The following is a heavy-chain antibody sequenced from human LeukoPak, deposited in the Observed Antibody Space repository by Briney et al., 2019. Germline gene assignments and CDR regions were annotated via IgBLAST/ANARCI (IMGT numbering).Heavy chain of an antibody. Sequence: GGALKISCKGSGYSFTSYWIGWVRPMPGKCLEWMGIIFPGDSDPRYSPSFQGQVTISADKSISTAYLQWSSLKASDSAMYYCATNTMFRGIHAFDIWGQGTMVTVSS. J-gene: IGHJ3*02. CDR3: ATNTMFRGIHAFDI. D-gene: IGHD3-10*01. CDR2: IFPGDSDP. V-gene: IGHV5-51*01. CDR1: GYSFTSYW.